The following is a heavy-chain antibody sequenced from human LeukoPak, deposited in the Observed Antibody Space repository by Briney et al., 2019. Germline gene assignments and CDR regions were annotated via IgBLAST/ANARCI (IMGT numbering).Heavy chain of an antibody. CDR1: GFTFSSYA. CDR2: ISYDGSNK. V-gene: IGHV3-30*04. Sequence: GGSLRLSCAASGFTFSSYAMHWVRQAPGKGLEWVAVISYDGSNKYYADSVKGRFTISRDNSKNTLYLQMNSLRAEDTAVYYCARDPTSFGPTVTTDYWGQGTLVTASS. D-gene: IGHD4-17*01. CDR3: ARDPTSFGPTVTTDY. J-gene: IGHJ4*02.